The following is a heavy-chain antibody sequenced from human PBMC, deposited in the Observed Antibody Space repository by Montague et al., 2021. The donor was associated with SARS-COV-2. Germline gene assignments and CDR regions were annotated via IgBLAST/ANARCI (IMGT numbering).Heavy chain of an antibody. CDR2: IKQSGRT. CDR3: AGGHLYVSMIVVVFTSASYYFDY. D-gene: IGHD3-22*01. V-gene: IGHV4-34*01. Sequence: SETLSLTCAVYGGSFGDDHWSWIRQPPGKGLEWIGDIKQSGRTNXNPSLKSRVTISVDTSKNQFSLKVTSVTAADSAVYFCAGGHLYVSMIVVVFTSASYYFDYWGQGVPVTVSS. CDR1: GGSFGDDH. J-gene: IGHJ4*02.